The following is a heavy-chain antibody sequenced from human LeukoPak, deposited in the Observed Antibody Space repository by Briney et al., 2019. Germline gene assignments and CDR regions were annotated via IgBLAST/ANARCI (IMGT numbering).Heavy chain of an antibody. J-gene: IGHJ6*03. V-gene: IGHV1-69*01. D-gene: IGHD4-23*01. CDR3: ATSTTVVGDYYYYYMDV. Sequence: ASVKVSCKASGGTFSSYAISWVRQAPGQGLEWMGGIIPIFGTANYAQKFQGRVTITADESTSTAYMEPSSLRSEDTAVYYCATSTTVVGDYYYYYMDVWGKGTTVTVSS. CDR1: GGTFSSYA. CDR2: IIPIFGTA.